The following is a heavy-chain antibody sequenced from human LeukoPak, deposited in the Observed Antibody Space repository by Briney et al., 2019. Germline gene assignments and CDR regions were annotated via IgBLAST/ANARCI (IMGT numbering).Heavy chain of an antibody. D-gene: IGHD1-26*01. J-gene: IGHJ3*02. V-gene: IGHV3-21*01. CDR3: ARDEWGDAFDI. CDR1: GFTFSSYS. CDR2: ISSSSSYI. Sequence: GGSLRLSCAASGFTFSSYSMNWVRQAPGKWLEWVSSISSSSSYIHSADSVRGRFTISRDNAKNSLFLQMNSLRAEVTAVYYCARDEWGDAFDIWGQGTMVTVFS.